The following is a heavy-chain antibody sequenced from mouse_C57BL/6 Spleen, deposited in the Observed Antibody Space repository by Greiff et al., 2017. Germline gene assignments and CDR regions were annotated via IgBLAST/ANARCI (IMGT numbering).Heavy chain of an antibody. D-gene: IGHD2-4*01. CDR2: FYPGSGSI. J-gene: IGHJ4*01. Sequence: QVKLQQSGAELVKPGASVKLSCKASGSTFTEYTIPWVKQRSGKGLEWIGWFYPGSGSIKYNEKFKDKATVTADKSSSTVYMVLRRLTAEDSAVYVCARHGDYDEGGHAMDYWGQVTSVTVSS. CDR1: GSTFTEYT. CDR3: ARHGDYDEGGHAMDY. V-gene: IGHV1-62-2*01.